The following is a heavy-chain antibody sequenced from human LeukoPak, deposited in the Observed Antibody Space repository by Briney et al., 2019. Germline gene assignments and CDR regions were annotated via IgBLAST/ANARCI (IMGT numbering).Heavy chain of an antibody. CDR1: GGSFNGYY. CDR2: INHSGST. CDR3: ARGRSWGYYYYYMDV. V-gene: IGHV4-34*01. J-gene: IGHJ6*03. D-gene: IGHD2-15*01. Sequence: SETLSLTCAVYGGSFNGYYWSWIRQPPGKGLEWIGEINHSGSTNYNPSLKSRVTVSVDTSKNQFSLKLSSVTAADTAVYYCARGRSWGYYYYYMDVWGKGTTVTVSS.